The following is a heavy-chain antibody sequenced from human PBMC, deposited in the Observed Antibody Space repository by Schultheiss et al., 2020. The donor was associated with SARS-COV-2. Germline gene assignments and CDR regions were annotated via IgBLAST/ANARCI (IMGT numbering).Heavy chain of an antibody. V-gene: IGHV1-2*02. D-gene: IGHD3-10*01. Sequence: ASVKVSCKASGYTFTSYDINWVRQAPGQGLEWMGWINPNSGATNYAQKFQGRVTLTRDTSINTAYMDLSTLRSDDTAVYYCARRYDGPRSNWFDPWGQGTLVTVSS. CDR1: GYTFTSYD. CDR3: ARRYDGPRSNWFDP. CDR2: INPNSGAT. J-gene: IGHJ5*02.